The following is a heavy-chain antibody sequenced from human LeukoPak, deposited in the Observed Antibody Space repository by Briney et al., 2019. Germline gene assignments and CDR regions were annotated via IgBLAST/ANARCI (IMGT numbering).Heavy chain of an antibody. V-gene: IGHV1-2*02. CDR1: GYTFTSYG. CDR2: INPNSGGT. D-gene: IGHD5-24*01. Sequence: ASVKVSCKASGYTFTSYGISWVRQAPGQGLEWMGWINPNSGGTNYAQKFQGRVTMTRDTSISTAYMELSRLRSDDTAVYYCAREEIEGWFDPWGQGTLVTVSS. CDR3: AREEIEGWFDP. J-gene: IGHJ5*02.